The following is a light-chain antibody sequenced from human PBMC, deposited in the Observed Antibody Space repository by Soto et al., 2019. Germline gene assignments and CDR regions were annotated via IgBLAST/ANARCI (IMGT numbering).Light chain of an antibody. Sequence: EILMTQCPATLSVSPGERATLSCRASQSVSSNLAWYQQKPGQAPRLLIYGASTRATGIPARFSGSGSGTEFTLTISSLQSEDFAVYYCQQYNNWPPWTFGQGTKVDIK. CDR2: GAS. CDR3: QQYNNWPPWT. CDR1: QSVSSN. J-gene: IGKJ1*01. V-gene: IGKV3-15*01.